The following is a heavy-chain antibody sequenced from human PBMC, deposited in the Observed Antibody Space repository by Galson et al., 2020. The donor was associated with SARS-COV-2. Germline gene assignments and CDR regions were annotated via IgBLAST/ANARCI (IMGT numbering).Heavy chain of an antibody. D-gene: IGHD3-3*01. CDR2: IHYCGST. CDR3: ARGKDTIFGVVIIPGWFDP. CDR1: GGSISSYY. Sequence: SETLSLTCTVPGGSISSYYWSWIRQPPGKGLEWIGYIHYCGSTNYNPSLKSRVTISVDTSKNQFSLKLSPVTAADTAVYYCARGKDTIFGVVIIPGWFDPWGQGTLVTVSS. J-gene: IGHJ5*02. V-gene: IGHV4-59*01.